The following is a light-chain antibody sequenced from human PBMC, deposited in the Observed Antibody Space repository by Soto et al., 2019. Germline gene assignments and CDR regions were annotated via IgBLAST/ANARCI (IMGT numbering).Light chain of an antibody. V-gene: IGLV2-14*01. CDR1: SSDVGGYNY. J-gene: IGLJ3*02. Sequence: QSVLNQPASVSGSPGQSITLSCTGTSSDVGGYNYVSWYQQHPGKAPKLMIYDVSNRPSGVSNRFSGSKSGNTASLTISGLQAEDEADDYCSSYTGSITPLVFGGGTKLTVL. CDR3: SSYTGSITPLV. CDR2: DVS.